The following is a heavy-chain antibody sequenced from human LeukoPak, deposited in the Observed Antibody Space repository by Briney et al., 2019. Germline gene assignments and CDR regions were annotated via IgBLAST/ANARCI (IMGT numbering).Heavy chain of an antibody. D-gene: IGHD3-22*01. V-gene: IGHV4-31*03. J-gene: IGHJ5*02. CDR1: GGSISSGGYY. CDR3: AREALNYYDSSGYANWFDP. CDR2: IYYSGST. Sequence: SETLSLTCTVSGGSISSGGYYWSWIRQHPGKGLEWIGYIYYSGSTYYNPSLKSRVTISVDTSKNQFSLKLSSVTAADTAVYYCAREALNYYDSSGYANWFDPWGQGTLVTVSS.